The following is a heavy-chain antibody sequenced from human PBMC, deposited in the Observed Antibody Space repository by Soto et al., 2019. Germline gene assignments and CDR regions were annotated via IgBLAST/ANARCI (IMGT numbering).Heavy chain of an antibody. D-gene: IGHD6-19*01. CDR3: ARDLQAVDAPDY. V-gene: IGHV3-21*01. CDR2: ISSSSSYI. J-gene: IGHJ4*02. CDR1: GFTFSSYS. Sequence: PGGSLRLSCAASGFTFSSYSMNWVRQAPGKGLEWVSSISSSSSYIYYADSVKGRFTISRDNAKNSLYLQMNSLRAEDTAVYYCARDLQAVDAPDYWGQGTLVTVSS.